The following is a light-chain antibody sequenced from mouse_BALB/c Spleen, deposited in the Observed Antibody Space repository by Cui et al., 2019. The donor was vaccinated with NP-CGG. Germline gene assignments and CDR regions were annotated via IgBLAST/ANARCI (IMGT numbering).Light chain of an antibody. CDR1: TRAVTTSNY. CDR2: GTN. Sequence: QAVVTHESALTTSPGETVTLTCRSSTRAVTTSNYANWVQEKPDHLFTGLIGGTNNRVPGVSARFSGSLIGDKAALTITGAQTEDEAIYFCALWYSNNWVFGGGTKLTVL. J-gene: IGLJ1*01. CDR3: ALWYSNNWV. V-gene: IGLV1*01.